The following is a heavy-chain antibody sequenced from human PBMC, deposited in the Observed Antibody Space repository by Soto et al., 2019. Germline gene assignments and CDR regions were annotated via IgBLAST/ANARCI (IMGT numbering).Heavy chain of an antibody. CDR3: ATDCSGGSCYPGMDV. V-gene: IGHV3-21*01. CDR2: ISSSGYI. Sequence: PVGSLRLSCSASGFNFNSYTINWVRQAPGKRLEWLSSISSSGYIFSTDSVRGRFTISRDNAKNSVYLQINSLRAEDTAVYFCATDCSGGSCYPGMDVWGQGTTVTVSS. D-gene: IGHD2-15*01. CDR1: GFNFNSYT. J-gene: IGHJ6*02.